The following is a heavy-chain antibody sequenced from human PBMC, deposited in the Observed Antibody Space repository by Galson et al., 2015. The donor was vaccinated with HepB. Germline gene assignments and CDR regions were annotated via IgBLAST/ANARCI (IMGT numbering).Heavy chain of an antibody. Sequence: SLRLSCAASGFDVSAFAMHWVRQTPGKGLEWVAVLSSNEKNIYYADSVRGRFTISTDNSKDTLYLQMNSLRAEDTAVYYCARTFYFDYWGQGTPVTVSS. CDR1: GFDVSAFA. CDR2: LSSNEKNI. V-gene: IGHV3-30*04. J-gene: IGHJ4*02. CDR3: ARTFYFDY.